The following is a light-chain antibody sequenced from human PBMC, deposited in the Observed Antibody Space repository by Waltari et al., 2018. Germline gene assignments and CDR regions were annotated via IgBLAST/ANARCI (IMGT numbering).Light chain of an antibody. V-gene: IGKV3-15*01. J-gene: IGKJ3*01. CDR1: QSVGTN. CDR2: VAS. Sequence: ETVMTQSPTTLSVSPGEGVTLSCRASQSVGTNLAWHQHKPGQAPRLLIYVASTRAAGIPVRFSGSGSGTEFTLTISGLQSEDFAVYYCHQYNNWPPFTFGPGTKVDI. CDR3: HQYNNWPPFT.